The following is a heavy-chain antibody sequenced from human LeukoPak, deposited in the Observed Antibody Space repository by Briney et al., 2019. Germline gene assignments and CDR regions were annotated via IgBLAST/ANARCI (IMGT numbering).Heavy chain of an antibody. V-gene: IGHV3-23*01. CDR2: ISGSGGST. J-gene: IGHJ5*02. Sequence: GGSLRLSCAASGFTFSSYAMSWVRQAPGKGLEWVSAISGSGGSTYYADSVKGRFTISRDNSKNTLYLQMNSLRAEDTAVYYCARDNSGWYNPEGFDPWGQGTLVTVSS. D-gene: IGHD6-19*01. CDR1: GFTFSSYA. CDR3: ARDNSGWYNPEGFDP.